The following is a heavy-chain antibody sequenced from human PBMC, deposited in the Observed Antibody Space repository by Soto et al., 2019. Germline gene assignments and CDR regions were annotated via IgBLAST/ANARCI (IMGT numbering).Heavy chain of an antibody. CDR1: GFTVSSNY. CDR3: AREYASITGPFDY. J-gene: IGHJ4*02. Sequence: GGSLRLSCAASGFTVSSNYMSWVRQAPGKGLEWVSVIYSGGSTYYADSVKGRFTISRDNSKNTLYLQMNSLRAEDTAVYYCAREYASITGPFDYWGQGTLVTVSS. CDR2: IYSGGST. D-gene: IGHD1-20*01. V-gene: IGHV3-53*01.